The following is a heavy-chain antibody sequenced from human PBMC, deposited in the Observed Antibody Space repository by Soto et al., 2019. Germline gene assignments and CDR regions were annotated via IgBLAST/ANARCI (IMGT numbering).Heavy chain of an antibody. J-gene: IGHJ4*02. CDR3: ARGSSNWAYYFDF. D-gene: IGHD6-13*01. V-gene: IGHV3-48*01. CDR1: GFTFSSYS. CDR2: ITSSGTTV. Sequence: GGSLRLSCAASGFTFSSYSLNRVRQAPEKGLEWVSYITSSGTTVYYADTVRGRFPISRDNAKNSLSLQMNSLRGDDTAVYYCARGSSNWAYYFDFWGQGT.